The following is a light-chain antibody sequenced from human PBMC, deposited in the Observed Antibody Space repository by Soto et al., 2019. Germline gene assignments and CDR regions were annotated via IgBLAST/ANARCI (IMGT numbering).Light chain of an antibody. J-gene: IGKJ4*01. CDR2: GAS. CDR3: QKYNSAPLT. V-gene: IGKV1-27*01. CDR1: QGIGNA. Sequence: IQITQSPPYLPASVCHLATISYRASQGIGNALGWYQQKPGKPPKVLIYGASNLQSGVPSRFSGSGSGTDFTLTISSLQPEDVAAYYCQKYNSAPLTFGGGTKVDIK.